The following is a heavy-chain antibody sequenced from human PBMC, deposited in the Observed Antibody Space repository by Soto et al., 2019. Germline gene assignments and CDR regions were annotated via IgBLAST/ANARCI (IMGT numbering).Heavy chain of an antibody. Sequence: GESLKISCKGSGYSFSSYWIGWVRQRPGEGLEWMGIIYPGDSDTRYSPSFQGQVTISADTSISTAYLQWSSLRASDTAIYYCARLAVMYSYYYMDVWGPGTTVTVSS. V-gene: IGHV5-51*01. CDR3: ARLAVMYSYYYMDV. CDR1: GYSFSSYW. CDR2: IYPGDSDT. D-gene: IGHD6-19*01. J-gene: IGHJ6*03.